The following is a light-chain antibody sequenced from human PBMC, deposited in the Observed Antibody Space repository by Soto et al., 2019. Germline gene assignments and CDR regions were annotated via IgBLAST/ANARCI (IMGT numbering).Light chain of an antibody. V-gene: IGKV1-5*03. J-gene: IGKJ1*01. CDR1: QNIDNY. Sequence: DIQMTQSPSTLSGSVGDRVTITCRASQNIDNYLAWYQQKIGRAPKILIYWTSNLERGVPSRFSGSGTGTEFTLTISSLQPDDFASYFCQQYISYPWTFGQGTKVEI. CDR3: QQYISYPWT. CDR2: WTS.